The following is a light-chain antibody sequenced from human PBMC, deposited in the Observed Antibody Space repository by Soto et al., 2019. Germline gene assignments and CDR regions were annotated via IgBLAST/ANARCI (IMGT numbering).Light chain of an antibody. Sequence: QSVLTQPPSASGTPGQRVPISCSGSSSTIGSNHVSWYQQFPGMSPKLLMYRSDQRLTGVPDRFSGSKSGTSASLAISGLRCDDEAEYYCSARDDSLSGVVFGGGTKLTV. CDR2: RSD. V-gene: IGLV1-47*01. CDR1: SSTIGSNH. CDR3: SARDDSLSGVV. J-gene: IGLJ2*01.